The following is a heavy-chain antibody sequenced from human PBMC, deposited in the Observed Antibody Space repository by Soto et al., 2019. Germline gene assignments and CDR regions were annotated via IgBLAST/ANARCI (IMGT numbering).Heavy chain of an antibody. CDR2: ISAYNRNT. J-gene: IGHJ3*02. CDR1: GYTFTTYG. Sequence: ASVKVSCKASGYTFTTYGITWVRQAPGQGLEWMGWISAYNRNTNYAQKLQGRVTMTTDASTSTAYMELRSLRSDDTAVYYCARDAYYYDSSGKDAFDIWGQGTMGTVPS. CDR3: ARDAYYYDSSGKDAFDI. V-gene: IGHV1-18*01. D-gene: IGHD3-22*01.